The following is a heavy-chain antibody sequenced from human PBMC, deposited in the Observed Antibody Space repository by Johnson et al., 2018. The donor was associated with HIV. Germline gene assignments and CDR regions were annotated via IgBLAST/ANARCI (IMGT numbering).Heavy chain of an antibody. CDR3: AKTLRSHLHIVVVTAIPRAFDI. V-gene: IGHV3-23*04. Sequence: VQLVESGGGLVQPGGSLRLSCAASGFTFSSYAMSWVRQAPGAGLEWVSAISRRGGSTYYADSVKGRFTLSRDNSKNTLYLQMNSLRAEDPAVYYCAKTLRSHLHIVVVTAIPRAFDIWGQGTMVTVSS. D-gene: IGHD2-21*02. CDR2: ISRRGGST. J-gene: IGHJ3*02. CDR1: GFTFSSYA.